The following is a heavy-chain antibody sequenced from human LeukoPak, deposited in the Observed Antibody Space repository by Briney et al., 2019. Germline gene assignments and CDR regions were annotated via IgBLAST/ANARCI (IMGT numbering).Heavy chain of an antibody. CDR3: AREGAGAETAFDY. Sequence: SQTLSLTCAISGDSVSSSTSVWNWIRQSPSRGLEWLGRTYYRSKWKNDYIVSVKSRISITPDTSRNQFSLQLNSVTPEDTAVYYCAREGAGAETAFDYWGQGTLVTVSS. CDR1: GDSVSSSTSV. V-gene: IGHV6-1*01. CDR2: TYYRSKWKN. D-gene: IGHD2-21*02. J-gene: IGHJ4*02.